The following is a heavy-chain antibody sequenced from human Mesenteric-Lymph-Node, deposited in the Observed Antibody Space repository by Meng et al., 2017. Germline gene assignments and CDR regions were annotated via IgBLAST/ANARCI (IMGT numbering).Heavy chain of an antibody. J-gene: IGHJ4*01. CDR1: GYTFTDYF. CDR3: VSTLSRPQSNFCD. Sequence: ASVKVSCKTSGYTFTDYFMHWVRQVLGQGLGWMGWVNPYNGAPNCAQKFQGRVTMTSDTSISTGYLELGRLSPDDPATYYCVSTLSRPQSNFCDWGQGTLVTVSS. CDR2: VNPYNGAP. V-gene: IGHV1-2*02. D-gene: IGHD4-11*01.